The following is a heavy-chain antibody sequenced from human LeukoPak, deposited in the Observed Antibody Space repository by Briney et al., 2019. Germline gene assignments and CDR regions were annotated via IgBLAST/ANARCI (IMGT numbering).Heavy chain of an antibody. D-gene: IGHD3-16*01. CDR1: GFTFDVYG. J-gene: IGHJ3*02. CDR2: FNWKGDLT. Sequence: GGSLRLSCAASGFTFDVYGMSWVRQSAGKGLEWVSSFNWKGDLTYYVDSVKGRFTISRDNRKNSLYVQMNSLSAEDTALYYCANSHSSWGGLDAFEIGGQGTLVTVYS. V-gene: IGHV3-20*04. CDR3: ANSHSSWGGLDAFEI.